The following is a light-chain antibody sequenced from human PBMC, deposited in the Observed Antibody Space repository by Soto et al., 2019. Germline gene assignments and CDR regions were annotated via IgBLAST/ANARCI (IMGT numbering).Light chain of an antibody. CDR2: GDN. J-gene: IGLJ1*01. Sequence: QSVLTQPPSVSGAPGQRVSISCTGSTSNIGAPYDVHWYQHLPGAAPTLLIYGDNNRPSGVPDRFSGSKSGTSASLAITSLQAEDEADYYCQSYDISLHNYVFGTGTKVTVL. CDR3: QSYDISLHNYV. V-gene: IGLV1-40*01. CDR1: TSNIGAPYD.